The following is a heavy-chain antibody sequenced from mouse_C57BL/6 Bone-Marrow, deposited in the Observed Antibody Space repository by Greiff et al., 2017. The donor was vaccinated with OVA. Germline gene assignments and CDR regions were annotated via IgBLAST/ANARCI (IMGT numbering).Heavy chain of an antibody. J-gene: IGHJ1*03. CDR1: GFTFSSYA. V-gene: IGHV5-4*01. D-gene: IGHD2-3*01. CDR3: SREADGYYPYWYFDV. Sequence: EVQLVESGGGLVKPGASLKLSCAASGFTFSSYAMSWVRQSPEKRLEWVATISDGGSYTYYPDNVKGRFTITRDNAKNKLYLQMSHLKSEDTAMYYFSREADGYYPYWYFDVWGTGTTVTVSS. CDR2: ISDGGSYT.